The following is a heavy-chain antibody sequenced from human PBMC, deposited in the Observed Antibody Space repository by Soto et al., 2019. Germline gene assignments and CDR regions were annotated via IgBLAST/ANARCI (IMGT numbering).Heavy chain of an antibody. CDR2: IYYSGST. CDR3: AGDQVDDYGSVGWFDT. D-gene: IGHD4-17*01. J-gene: IGHJ5*01. V-gene: IGHV4-59*01. Sequence: DTLSLTCTVSGGSISSYYWSWIRQPPGKGLEWIGYIYYSGSTNYNPSLKSRVTISVDTSKNQFSLKLSSVNAADTAVYYCAGDQVDDYGSVGWFDTWGNGQLVTVS. CDR1: GGSISSYY.